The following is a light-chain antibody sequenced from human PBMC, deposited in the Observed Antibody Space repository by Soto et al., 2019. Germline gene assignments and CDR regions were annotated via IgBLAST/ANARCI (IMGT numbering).Light chain of an antibody. CDR1: SSDVGSYNL. CDR2: EGS. Sequence: QSALTQPASVSGSPGQSITISCTGTSSDVGSYNLVSWYQLHPGKAPKLMIYEGSKRPSGVSNRFSGSKSGNTASLPISGLQAEDEADYYCCSYAGSSTYVVFGGGTKLTVL. J-gene: IGLJ2*01. CDR3: CSYAGSSTYVV. V-gene: IGLV2-23*01.